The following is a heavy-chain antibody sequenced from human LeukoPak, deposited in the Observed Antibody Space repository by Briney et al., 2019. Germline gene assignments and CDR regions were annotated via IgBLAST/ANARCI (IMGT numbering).Heavy chain of an antibody. Sequence: ASVKVSCKVSGYTLTELSMHWVRQAPGKGLEWMGGFDPEDGETIYAQTFQGRVTMTEDTSTDTAYMELSSLRSEDTAVYYCATPARRLRDGNYFDYWGQGTLVTVSS. D-gene: IGHD2-21*02. CDR2: FDPEDGET. CDR3: ATPARRLRDGNYFDY. CDR1: GYTLTELS. J-gene: IGHJ4*02. V-gene: IGHV1-24*01.